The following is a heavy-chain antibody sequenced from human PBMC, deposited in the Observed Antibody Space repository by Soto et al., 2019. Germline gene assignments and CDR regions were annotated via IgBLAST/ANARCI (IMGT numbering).Heavy chain of an antibody. CDR2: IVVGSGNT. D-gene: IGHD3-22*01. CDR3: AARKYYYDSSGYYI. V-gene: IGHV1-58*01. Sequence: SVKVYCKASGFTFTSSAVQWVRQARGQRLEWIGWIVVGSGNTNYAQKFQERVTITRDMSTSTAYMELSSLRSEDTAVYYCAARKYYYDSSGYYIWGQGTLVTVSS. CDR1: GFTFTSSA. J-gene: IGHJ4*02.